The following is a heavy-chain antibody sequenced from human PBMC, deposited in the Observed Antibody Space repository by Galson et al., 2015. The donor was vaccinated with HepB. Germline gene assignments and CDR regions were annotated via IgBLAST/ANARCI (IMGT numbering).Heavy chain of an antibody. V-gene: IGHV5-10-1*01. CDR2: IDPSDSYA. CDR1: GSSFTSYW. J-gene: IGHJ1*01. CDR3: ARHGPAGAAADTVYFHH. Sequence: QSGAEVKKPGESLRISCKGSGSSFTSYWISWVRQMPGKGLEWMGSIDPSDSYANYSPSFQGHVTISGDKSISTAYLQWSGLKASDTAMFYCARHGPAGAAADTVYFHHWGQGTLVTVSS. D-gene: IGHD6-13*01.